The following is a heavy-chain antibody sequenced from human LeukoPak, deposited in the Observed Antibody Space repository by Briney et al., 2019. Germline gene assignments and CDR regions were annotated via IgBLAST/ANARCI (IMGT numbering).Heavy chain of an antibody. CDR1: GFTFSDYY. CDR3: ARDPYYDILTGYQYYYYYYGMDV. J-gene: IGHJ6*02. CDR2: ISSSGGTI. Sequence: GGSLRLSCAASGFTFSDYYMSWIRQAPGKGLEWVSYISSSGGTIYYADSVKGRCTISRDNAKNSLYLQMNSLRAEDMAVYYCARDPYYDILTGYQYYYYYYGMDVWGQGTTVTVSS. D-gene: IGHD3-9*01. V-gene: IGHV3-11*01.